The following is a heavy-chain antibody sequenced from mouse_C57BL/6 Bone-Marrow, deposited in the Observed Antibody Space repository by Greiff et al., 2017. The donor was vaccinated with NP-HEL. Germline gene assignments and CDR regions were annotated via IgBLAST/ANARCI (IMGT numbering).Heavy chain of an antibody. CDR2: IYPGSGST. V-gene: IGHV1-55*01. J-gene: IGHJ4*01. CDR3: AGEGSNYVDAMDY. Sequence: VQLQQPGAELVKPGASVKMSCKASGYTFTSSWITWVKQRPGPGLEWIGDIYPGSGSTNYNEKFKSKATLPVDTSSSQSYMLLSSLTSEDSAVYYCAGEGSNYVDAMDYWGQGTSVTVSS. D-gene: IGHD2-5*01. CDR1: GYTFTSSW.